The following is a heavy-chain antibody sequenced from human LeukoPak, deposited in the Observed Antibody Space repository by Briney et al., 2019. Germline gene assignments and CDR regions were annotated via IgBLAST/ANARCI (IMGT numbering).Heavy chain of an antibody. V-gene: IGHV3-74*01. CDR1: GFTFTNYW. CDR3: ASELRLGY. CDR2: IKSDGSST. D-gene: IGHD3-10*01. J-gene: IGHJ4*02. Sequence: GGSLRLSCAASGFTFTNYWMHWVRQVPGKGLVWVSRIKSDGSSTHYVDSVKGRFTISRDNARNTLYLQMNSLRAEDTAVYYCASELRLGYWGQGILVTVSS.